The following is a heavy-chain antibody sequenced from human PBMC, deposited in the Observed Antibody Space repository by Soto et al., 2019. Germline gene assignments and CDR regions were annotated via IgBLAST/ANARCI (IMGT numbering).Heavy chain of an antibody. CDR1: GFTFSSAW. J-gene: IGHJ6*04. CDR3: ADPLDLDV. V-gene: IGHV3-7*01. Sequence: EVQLVESGGGLVQPGGSLRLSCAASGFTFSSAWMSWVRQAPGKGLEWVATIKLDGSEKYYVDSVKGRFTISRDNAKNSLYLQMNSLRAEDTAVFYCADPLDLDVWGKGATVTVSS. CDR2: IKLDGSEK.